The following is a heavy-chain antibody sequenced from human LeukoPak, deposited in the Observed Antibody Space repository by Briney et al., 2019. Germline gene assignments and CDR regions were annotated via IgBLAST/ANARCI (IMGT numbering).Heavy chain of an antibody. D-gene: IGHD6-19*01. J-gene: IGHJ4*02. CDR1: GDSVSTNSGA. Sequence: LSQTLSLTCAISGDSVSTNSGAWNWIRQSPSRGLEWLGRTYYRSKWYNDYAVSVKSRITINPDTSKNQFSLQLNSVTPEDTAVYYCARAIAVAASYTYYFDYWGQGTLVTFSS. CDR2: TYYRSKWYN. CDR3: ARAIAVAASYTYYFDY. V-gene: IGHV6-1*01.